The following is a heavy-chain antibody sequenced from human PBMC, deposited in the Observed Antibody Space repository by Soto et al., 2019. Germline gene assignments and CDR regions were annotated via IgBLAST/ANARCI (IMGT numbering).Heavy chain of an antibody. J-gene: IGHJ4*02. D-gene: IGHD6-19*01. V-gene: IGHV1-2*04. CDR2: INPNSGGT. Sequence: QVQLVQSGAEVKKPGASVKVSCKASGYTFTGYYMHWVRQAPGQGLEWMEWINPNSGGTNYAQKFQGWVTMTRDTSISTAYMELSRLRSDDTAVYYCVRDLSRAVAGPFDYWGQGTLVTVSS. CDR1: GYTFTGYY. CDR3: VRDLSRAVAGPFDY.